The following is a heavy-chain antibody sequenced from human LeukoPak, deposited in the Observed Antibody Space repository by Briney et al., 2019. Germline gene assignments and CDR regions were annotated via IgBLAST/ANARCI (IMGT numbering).Heavy chain of an antibody. J-gene: IGHJ3*02. CDR3: ASNYDSSGYTYAFDI. D-gene: IGHD3-22*01. CDR1: GYTFTSYG. Sequence: ASVKVSCKASGYTFTSYGISWVRQAPGQGPEWMGWISTYNGNTDYAQKFQGRVTMTTDTSTSTAYMELRSLRSDDTAVYYCASNYDSSGYTYAFDIWGQGTMVTVSS. V-gene: IGHV1-18*01. CDR2: ISTYNGNT.